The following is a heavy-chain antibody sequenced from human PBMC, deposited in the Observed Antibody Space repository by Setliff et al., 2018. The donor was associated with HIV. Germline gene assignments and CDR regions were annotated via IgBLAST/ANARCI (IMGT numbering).Heavy chain of an antibody. CDR2: ISASGASI. Sequence: QTGGSLRLSCTASGSTFGSYAMTWVRQSPGRGLEWVSSISASGASIYYGDSVKGRFTISRDNSKNTLSLQMSSLRAGDTAFYYCAKGHTGSYHGNWFDAWGPGTLVTVSS. D-gene: IGHD1-26*01. CDR1: GSTFGSYA. J-gene: IGHJ5*02. CDR3: AKGHTGSYHGNWFDA. V-gene: IGHV3-23*01.